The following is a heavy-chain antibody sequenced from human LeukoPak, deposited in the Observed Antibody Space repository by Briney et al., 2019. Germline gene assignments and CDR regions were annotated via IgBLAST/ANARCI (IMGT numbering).Heavy chain of an antibody. CDR1: GGSISSYY. CDR3: ARDLRRGYSLKFDAFDI. V-gene: IGHV4-4*07. J-gene: IGHJ3*02. D-gene: IGHD5-18*01. Sequence: PSETLSLTCTVSGGSISSYYWSWIRQPAGKGLEWIGRIYTSGSTNYNPSLKSRVTISVDTSKNQFSLKLSSVTAADTAVYYCARDLRRGYSLKFDAFDIWGQGTMVTVSS. CDR2: IYTSGST.